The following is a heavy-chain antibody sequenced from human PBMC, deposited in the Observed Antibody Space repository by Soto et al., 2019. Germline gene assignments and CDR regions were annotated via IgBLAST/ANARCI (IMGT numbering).Heavy chain of an antibody. D-gene: IGHD4-17*01. J-gene: IGHJ4*02. CDR3: ARDVDADFRTDFDY. CDR2: IRSSGRTI. V-gene: IGHV3-11*01. Sequence: GGSLRLSCAASGFTFSDYYMSWIRQAPGKGLEWVSHIRSSGRTIYYADSVKGRFTISRDNAENSVYLEMESLRDEDTALYYCARDVDADFRTDFDYWGRGTLVTVSS. CDR1: GFTFSDYY.